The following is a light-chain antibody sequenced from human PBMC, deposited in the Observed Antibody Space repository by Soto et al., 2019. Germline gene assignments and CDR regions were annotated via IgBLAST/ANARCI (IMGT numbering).Light chain of an antibody. CDR3: QLRSNWPIT. CDR2: DAS. Sequence: SPSTLSVSKRKRAPLSCSASQNIVTNLAWYQQKPGQSPRLLFFDASSRATGVPARFSAGGSGTDFTLTISSLEPEDFTVYYCQLRSNWPITFSQVALLEF. V-gene: IGKV3-11*01. J-gene: IGKJ5*01. CDR1: QNIVTN.